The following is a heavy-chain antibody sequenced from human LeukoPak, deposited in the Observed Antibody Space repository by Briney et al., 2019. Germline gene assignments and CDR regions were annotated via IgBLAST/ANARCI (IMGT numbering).Heavy chain of an antibody. CDR2: ISWNSGSI. V-gene: IGHV3-9*01. CDR3: AKDLEAFSDIVVVVSFDY. D-gene: IGHD2-15*01. Sequence: GGSLRLSCAASGFTFDDYAMHWVRQAPGKGLEWVSGISWNSGSIGYADSVKGRFTISRDNAKNSLYLQMNSLRAEDTALYYCAKDLEAFSDIVVVVSFDYWGQGTLVTVSS. J-gene: IGHJ4*02. CDR1: GFTFDDYA.